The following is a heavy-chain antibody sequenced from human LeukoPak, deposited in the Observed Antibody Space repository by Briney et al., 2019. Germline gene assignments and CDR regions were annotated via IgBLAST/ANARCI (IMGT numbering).Heavy chain of an antibody. D-gene: IGHD2-21*02. CDR3: VKDVGGRWPLYYFDY. Sequence: PGRSLRLSCAASGLTFSRYDMNWVRQAAREGLEWVAYISTSGSTIYYADSVKGGFTISRDNAKNSLYLQMHSLRVEDTALYYCVKDVGGRWPLYYFDYWGQGILGTVSS. CDR1: GLTFSRYD. J-gene: IGHJ4*02. V-gene: IGHV3-48*03. CDR2: ISTSGSTI.